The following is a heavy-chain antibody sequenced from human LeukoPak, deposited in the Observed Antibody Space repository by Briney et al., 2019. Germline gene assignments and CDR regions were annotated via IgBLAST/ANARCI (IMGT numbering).Heavy chain of an antibody. CDR1: GGTFSSYA. J-gene: IGHJ3*02. Sequence: SVKVSCKAPGGTFSSYAISWVRQAPGQGLEWMGGIIPIFGTANYAQKFQGRVTITADESTSTAYMELSSLRSEDTAVYYCARESLPYYYDSSGYYSPKGNAFDIWGQGTMVTVSS. D-gene: IGHD3-22*01. CDR2: IIPIFGTA. V-gene: IGHV1-69*13. CDR3: ARESLPYYYDSSGYYSPKGNAFDI.